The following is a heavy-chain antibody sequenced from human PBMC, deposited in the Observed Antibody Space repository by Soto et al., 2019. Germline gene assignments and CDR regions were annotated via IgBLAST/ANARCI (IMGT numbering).Heavy chain of an antibody. CDR2: IYPGDSDT. CDR1: GYSFTSYW. Sequence: HGESLKISCKGSGYSFTSYWIGWVRQMPGKGLEWMGIIYPGDSDTRYSPSFQGQVTISADKSISTAYLQWSSLKASDAGIYYCARRRGRCSDGVCYSWWFDPWGQGTRVTVSS. CDR3: ARRRGRCSDGVCYSWWFDP. V-gene: IGHV5-51*01. D-gene: IGHD2-8*01. J-gene: IGHJ5*02.